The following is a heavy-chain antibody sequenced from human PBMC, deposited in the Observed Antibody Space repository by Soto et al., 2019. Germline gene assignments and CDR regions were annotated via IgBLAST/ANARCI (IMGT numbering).Heavy chain of an antibody. CDR2: IIPIFGTA. CDR3: ARGPQIYYYDSSGYLDY. Sequence: ASVKVSCKASGGTFSSYAISWVRQAPGQGLEWMGGIIPIFGTANYAQKFQGRVTITADESTSTAYMELSSLRSEDTAVYYCARGPQIYYYDSSGYLDYWGQGTLVTVSS. D-gene: IGHD3-22*01. CDR1: GGTFSSYA. J-gene: IGHJ4*02. V-gene: IGHV1-69*13.